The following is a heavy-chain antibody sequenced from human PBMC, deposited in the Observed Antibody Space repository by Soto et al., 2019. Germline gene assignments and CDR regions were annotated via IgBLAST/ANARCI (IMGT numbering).Heavy chain of an antibody. V-gene: IGHV4-31*03. D-gene: IGHD4-17*01. J-gene: IGHJ5*02. CDR1: GGSISSDGYC. Sequence: ASETLSLTCTVSGGSISSDGYCWSWIRQHPGKGLEWVGSIYYSGNTYYNPSLKSRVSISVDTSKNQFSLKVSSVTAADTAVYYCARDATTVGKSWFDPWGQGTLVTVSS. CDR2: IYYSGNT. CDR3: ARDATTVGKSWFDP.